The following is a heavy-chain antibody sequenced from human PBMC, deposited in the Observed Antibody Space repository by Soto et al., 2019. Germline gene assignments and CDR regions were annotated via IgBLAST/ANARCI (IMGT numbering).Heavy chain of an antibody. Sequence: QVQLVQSGAEVKKPGASVKVSCKASGYTFSNYDINWVRQATGQGLEWMGWMNPDSGNTGYAQKFQGRVTMTRNNSLRTAYMKLSSLTSEDTAVYYCARGRDDAWGQGTRVTVSS. D-gene: IGHD1-1*01. CDR1: GYTFSNYD. CDR2: MNPDSGNT. V-gene: IGHV1-8*01. J-gene: IGHJ3*01. CDR3: ARGRDDA.